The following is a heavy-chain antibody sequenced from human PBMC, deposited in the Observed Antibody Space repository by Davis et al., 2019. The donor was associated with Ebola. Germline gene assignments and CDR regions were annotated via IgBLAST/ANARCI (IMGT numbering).Heavy chain of an antibody. CDR3: AKRVEYSSSSAYFDS. Sequence: GESLKISCAASGFTFSTYGMSWVRQAPGTGLEWVSAVIDTGGGTYYADSVKGRFTVPRDNSKNTLYLQMNSLRAEDTAVYYCAKRVEYSSSSAYFDSWGQGTLVTVSS. V-gene: IGHV3-23*01. D-gene: IGHD6-6*01. CDR2: VIDTGGGT. CDR1: GFTFSTYG. J-gene: IGHJ4*02.